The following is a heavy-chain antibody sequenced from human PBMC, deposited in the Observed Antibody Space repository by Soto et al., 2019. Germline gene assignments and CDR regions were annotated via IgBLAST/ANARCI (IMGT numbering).Heavy chain of an antibody. D-gene: IGHD2-2*01. Sequence: PGGSLRLSCAASGFSFSSYSMNWVRHAPGKGLEGVAAISKSSTYISYGDSVTGRFNISRDKAKNSLYLQMNSLRAEDRAVYYCARIGVAAAIGTYGMHVWGQGTTVTVSS. CDR3: ARIGVAAAIGTYGMHV. V-gene: IGHV3-21*01. J-gene: IGHJ6*02. CDR1: GFSFSSYS. CDR2: ISKSSTYI.